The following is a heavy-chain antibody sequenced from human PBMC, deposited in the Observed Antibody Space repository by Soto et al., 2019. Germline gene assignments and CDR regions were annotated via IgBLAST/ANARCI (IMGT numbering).Heavy chain of an antibody. CDR1: GFTFSSYS. CDR3: ASERGYSYGRTDY. V-gene: IGHV3-21*01. D-gene: IGHD5-18*01. Sequence: EVQLVESGGGLVKPGGSLRLSCAASGFTFSSYSMNWVRQAPGKGLEWVSSISSSSSYIYYADSVKGRFTISRDNAKNSRYLQMNSLRAEDTAVYYCASERGYSYGRTDYWGQGTLVTVSS. J-gene: IGHJ4*02. CDR2: ISSSSSYI.